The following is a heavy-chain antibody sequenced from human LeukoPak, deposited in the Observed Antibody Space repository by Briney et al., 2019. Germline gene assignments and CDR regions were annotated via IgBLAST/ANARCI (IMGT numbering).Heavy chain of an antibody. CDR1: GFTFSSYA. CDR3: AKSKDYDPLSYYFDY. V-gene: IGHV3-23*01. J-gene: IGHJ4*02. CDR2: TSGSGGST. D-gene: IGHD3-3*01. Sequence: GGSLRLSCAASGFTFSSYAMHWVRQAPGKGLEWVSATSGSGGSTYYADSVKGRFTISRDHSKNTLYLQMNSLRGEDTAVYYCAKSKDYDPLSYYFDYWGQGTLVTVSS.